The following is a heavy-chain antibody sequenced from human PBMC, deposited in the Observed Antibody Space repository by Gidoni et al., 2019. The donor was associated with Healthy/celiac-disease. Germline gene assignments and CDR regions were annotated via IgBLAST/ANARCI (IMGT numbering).Heavy chain of an antibody. V-gene: IGHV3-30*18. CDR2: ISYDGSNK. D-gene: IGHD2-15*01. CDR1: GFTFSSYG. J-gene: IGHJ4*02. Sequence: GESGGGVVQPGRSLRLSCAASGFTFSSYGMHWVRQAPGKGLEWVAVISYDGSNKYYADSGKGRFTISRDNSKNTLYLQMNSLRAEDTAVYYCAKTMVVAEIDYWGQGTLVTVSS. CDR3: AKTMVVAEIDY.